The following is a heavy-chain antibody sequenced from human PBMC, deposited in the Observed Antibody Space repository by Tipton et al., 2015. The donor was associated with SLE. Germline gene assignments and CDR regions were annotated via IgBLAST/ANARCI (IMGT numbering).Heavy chain of an antibody. CDR2: IHYSGTT. Sequence: TLSLTCSVSGGSVSSAAYFWSWIRQHPGKGLEWIGYIHYSGTTKYNPSLEGRVLMSVDTSKNEFSLKLNSVTAADTARYYCARDISYSDSSGYHWRFGTWGQGTLVTVSS. CDR1: GGSVSSAAYF. V-gene: IGHV4-31*03. D-gene: IGHD3-22*01. J-gene: IGHJ5*02. CDR3: ARDISYSDSSGYHWRFGT.